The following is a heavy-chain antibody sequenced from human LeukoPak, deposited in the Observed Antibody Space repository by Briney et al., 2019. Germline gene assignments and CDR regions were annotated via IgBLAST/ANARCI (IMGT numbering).Heavy chain of an antibody. J-gene: IGHJ3*02. Sequence: ASVTLSCTASAYTFTSYGISWVRQAPGQGLEWMGWISAYNGNANFAEKLHGRVTMTTDTSTSTAYMELRSLRFDDTGVYYCARVFRGGAFDIWGQGTMVTVSS. CDR3: ARVFRGGAFDI. CDR2: ISAYNGNA. V-gene: IGHV1-18*04. CDR1: AYTFTSYG. D-gene: IGHD3-10*01.